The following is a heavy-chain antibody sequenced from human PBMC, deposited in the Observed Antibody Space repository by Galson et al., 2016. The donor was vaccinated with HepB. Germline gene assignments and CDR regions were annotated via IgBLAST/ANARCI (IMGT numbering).Heavy chain of an antibody. Sequence: SLRLSCAASGFIFSSSWMSWVRQGPGKGLEWVAIIKQDGSEKYYVDSVKGRFTISRDNAKKSLYLQMNSLRAEDTAVYYCARVGIGSSWYFDYWGQGTLVTVSS. D-gene: IGHD6-13*01. CDR3: ARVGIGSSWYFDY. CDR1: GFIFSSSW. J-gene: IGHJ4*02. CDR2: IKQDGSEK. V-gene: IGHV3-7*01.